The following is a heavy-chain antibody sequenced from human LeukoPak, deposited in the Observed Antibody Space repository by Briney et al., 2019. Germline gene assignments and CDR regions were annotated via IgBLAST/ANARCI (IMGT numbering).Heavy chain of an antibody. CDR1: GFTFNIYA. D-gene: IGHD3-9*01. V-gene: IGHV3-23*01. CDR2: VSGSGGST. J-gene: IGHJ4*02. Sequence: GGSLRLSCAASGFTFNIYAMSWVRQAPGEGLEWVSVVSGSGGSTYYADSVKGRFTISRDNSKNTLYLQMNSLRAEDTAVYYCAREDTDYDILTGYPPSTYWGQGTLVTVSS. CDR3: AREDTDYDILTGYPPSTY.